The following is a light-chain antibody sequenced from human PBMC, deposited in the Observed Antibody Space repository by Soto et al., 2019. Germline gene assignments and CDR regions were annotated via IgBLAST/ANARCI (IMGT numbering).Light chain of an antibody. CDR3: QQYNRYSNP. Sequence: DIQMTQSPSTLSASVGDRVTITCRASQSISSWLAWYQQKPGKAPKLLIHDASSLESGVPSRFSGSGSGTEFTLTICSLQPDDFATYYCQQYNRYSNPFGQGTKLEIK. CDR1: QSISSW. CDR2: DAS. J-gene: IGKJ2*01. V-gene: IGKV1-5*01.